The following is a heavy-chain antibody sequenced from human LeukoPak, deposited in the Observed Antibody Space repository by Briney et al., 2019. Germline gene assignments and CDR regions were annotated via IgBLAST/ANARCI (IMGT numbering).Heavy chain of an antibody. V-gene: IGHV4-59*08. CDR2: IYYRGSA. J-gene: IGHJ3*02. Sequence: PSETLSLTCSISGGSISSYYWSCIRQPPRKGLEWIGYIYYRGSANYNPSLKSRVTISADTSKNQFSLKLSSVTAAVTAVYYCAGRFGNYGDDAFDIWGQATMLTVSS. D-gene: IGHD1-7*01. CDR1: GGSISSYY. CDR3: AGRFGNYGDDAFDI.